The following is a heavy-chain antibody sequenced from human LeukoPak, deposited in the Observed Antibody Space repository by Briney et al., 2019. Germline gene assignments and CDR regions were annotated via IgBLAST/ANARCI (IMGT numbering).Heavy chain of an antibody. V-gene: IGHV1-2*02. CDR1: GYIFTSYY. Sequence: ASVKLSCKASGYIFTSYYIHWVRQAPGQGLEWMGWINPNSGVTNYAQKFQGRVTMAGDPSISTTYMELRRVRSDDTAMYYCARDPGANYFDYWGQGTLVTVSS. D-gene: IGHD7-27*01. CDR3: ARDPGANYFDY. J-gene: IGHJ4*02. CDR2: INPNSGVT.